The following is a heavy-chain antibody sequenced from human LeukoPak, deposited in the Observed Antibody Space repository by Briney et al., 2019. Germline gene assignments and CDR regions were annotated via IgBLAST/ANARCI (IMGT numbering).Heavy chain of an antibody. CDR3: ARDGNYEIYFDY. D-gene: IGHD1-7*01. CDR1: GFTFSSYA. J-gene: IGHJ4*02. V-gene: IGHV3-30*04. Sequence: PGGSLRLSCAASGFTFSSYAMHWVRQAPGKGLEWVAVISYDGSNKYYADSVKGRFTISRDNSKNTLYLQMNSLRAEDTAVYYCARDGNYEIYFDYWGQGTLVTVSS. CDR2: ISYDGSNK.